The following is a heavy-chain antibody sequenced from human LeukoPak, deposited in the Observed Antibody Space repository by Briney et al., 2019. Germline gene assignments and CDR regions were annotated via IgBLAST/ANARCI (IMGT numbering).Heavy chain of an antibody. V-gene: IGHV3-7*04. CDR1: GFTFSSYW. D-gene: IGHD2-21*02. CDR2: IKQDGSEK. Sequence: GGSLRLSCAASGFTFSSYWMSWVRQAPGKGLEWVANIKQDGSEKYYVDSVKGRFTISRDNAKNSLYLQMNSLRAEDTAVYYCARGGGDSPGYYYGMDVWGQGTTVTVSS. J-gene: IGHJ6*02. CDR3: ARGGGDSPGYYYGMDV.